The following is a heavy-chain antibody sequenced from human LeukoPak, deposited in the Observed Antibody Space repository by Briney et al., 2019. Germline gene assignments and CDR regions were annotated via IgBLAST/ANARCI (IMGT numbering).Heavy chain of an antibody. Sequence: GSLRLSCAASGFTFSSYWMHWVRQAPGKGLVWVSRIKSDGSSTSYADSVKGRFTISRDNAKNTLNLQMNSLRAEDTAVYYCARDESYYDSSGSRFDYWGQGTLVTVSS. CDR2: IKSDGSST. CDR1: GFTFSSYW. V-gene: IGHV3-74*01. J-gene: IGHJ4*02. CDR3: ARDESYYDSSGSRFDY. D-gene: IGHD3-22*01.